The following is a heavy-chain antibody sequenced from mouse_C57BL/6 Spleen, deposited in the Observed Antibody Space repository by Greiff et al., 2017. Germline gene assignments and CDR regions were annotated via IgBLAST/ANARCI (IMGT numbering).Heavy chain of an antibody. Sequence: EVQLQQSGPELVKPGASVKISCKASGYTFTDYYMNWVKQSHGKSLEWIGDINPNNGGTSYNQKFKGKATLTVDKSSSTAYMELRSLTSEDSAVYYCARRDYYGSSLGAMDYWGQGTSVTVSS. J-gene: IGHJ4*01. CDR3: ARRDYYGSSLGAMDY. CDR2: INPNNGGT. D-gene: IGHD1-1*01. CDR1: GYTFTDYY. V-gene: IGHV1-26*01.